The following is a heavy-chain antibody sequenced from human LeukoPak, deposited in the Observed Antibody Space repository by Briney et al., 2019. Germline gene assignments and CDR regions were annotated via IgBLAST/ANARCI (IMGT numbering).Heavy chain of an antibody. CDR2: IYSGGRT. CDR3: ARDYRSYDSSGYYFDY. D-gene: IGHD3-22*01. Sequence: GGSLRLSCAVSGFSVSSNYMSWVRQAPGKGLEWVSVIYSGGRTYYAGSVKGRFTISRDNSKNTLYLQMNSLRAEDTAVYYCARDYRSYDSSGYYFDYWGQGALVTVSS. CDR1: GFSVSSNY. J-gene: IGHJ4*02. V-gene: IGHV3-66*01.